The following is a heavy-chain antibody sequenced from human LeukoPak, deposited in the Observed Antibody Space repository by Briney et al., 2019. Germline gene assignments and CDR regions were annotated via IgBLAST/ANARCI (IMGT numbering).Heavy chain of an antibody. V-gene: IGHV1-3*01. J-gene: IGHJ4*02. D-gene: IGHD6-19*01. CDR1: GYTFTSYA. Sequence: ASVKVSCKASGYTFTSYAIHWVRQAPGQRLEWMGWISAGNGNTKYSQNFQGRVTFISNTSATTAFMELSSLRSEDAAVYYCARGHLTSRIAVAGTLDYWGQGTLVTVSS. CDR2: ISAGNGNT. CDR3: ARGHLTSRIAVAGTLDY.